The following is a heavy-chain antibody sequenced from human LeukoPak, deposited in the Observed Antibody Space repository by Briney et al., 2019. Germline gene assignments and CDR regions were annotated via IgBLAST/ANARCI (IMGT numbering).Heavy chain of an antibody. D-gene: IGHD2-2*01. Sequence: ASVKVSCKASGYTFTSYGISWVRQAPGQGLEWMEWISAYNGNTNYAQKLQGRVTMTTDTSTSTAYMELRSLRSDDTAVYYCAREGHCSSTSCSLDLSYYYYYGMDVWGKGTTVTVSS. CDR2: ISAYNGNT. CDR1: GYTFTSYG. V-gene: IGHV1-18*04. CDR3: AREGHCSSTSCSLDLSYYYYYGMDV. J-gene: IGHJ6*04.